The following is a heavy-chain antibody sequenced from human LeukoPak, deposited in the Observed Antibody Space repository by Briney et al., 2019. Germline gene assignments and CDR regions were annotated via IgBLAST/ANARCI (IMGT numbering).Heavy chain of an antibody. CDR1: GFTFSNYS. CDR3: ARARKVVVVAGWGAPDY. D-gene: IGHD2-15*01. Sequence: PGGSLRLSCAASGFTFSNYSMNWLPQAPGKGLVWVSSISSSSSYIDYADSVKGRFTISRDNAKNSLYLQMNSLRAEDTAVYYCARARKVVVVAGWGAPDYWGQGTLVTVSS. CDR2: ISSSSSYI. V-gene: IGHV3-21*01. J-gene: IGHJ4*02.